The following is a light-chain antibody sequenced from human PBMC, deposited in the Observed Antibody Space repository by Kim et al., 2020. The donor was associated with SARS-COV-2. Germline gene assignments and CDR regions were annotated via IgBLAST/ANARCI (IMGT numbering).Light chain of an antibody. CDR2: SNN. V-gene: IGLV1-44*01. J-gene: IGLJ1*01. CDR1: SSNIGSNT. Sequence: ELTQPPSASGTPGQRVTISCSGSSSNIGSNTVNWYQQLPGTAPKLLIYSNNQRPSGVPDRFSGSKSGTSASLAISGLQPEDEADYYCAAWDDSLNGPVFGTGTKVTVL. CDR3: AAWDDSLNGPV.